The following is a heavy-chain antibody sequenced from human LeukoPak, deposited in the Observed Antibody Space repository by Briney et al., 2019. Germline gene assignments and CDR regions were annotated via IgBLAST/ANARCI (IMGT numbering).Heavy chain of an antibody. CDR2: IYPNNGAT. CDR1: GYTFSSTGWY. Sequence: ASVKVSCKASGYTFSSTGWYLYWLRQAPGQGLECMGWIYPNNGATGYAQRFQGRVAMTRDTSISTAYMELSRLRPDDTAVYYCARDGPAQMVDFDYWGQGTLVTVSS. CDR3: ARDGPAQMVDFDY. V-gene: IGHV1-2*02. D-gene: IGHD3-10*01. J-gene: IGHJ4*02.